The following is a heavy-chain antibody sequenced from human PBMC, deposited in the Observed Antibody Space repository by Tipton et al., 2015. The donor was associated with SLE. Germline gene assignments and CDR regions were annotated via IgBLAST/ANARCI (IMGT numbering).Heavy chain of an antibody. CDR2: IYYSGST. CDR1: GGSISSSSYY. D-gene: IGHD4-17*01. CDR3: ARSDYGDDYWYSDL. V-gene: IGHV4-39*07. Sequence: TLSLTCTVSGGSISSSSYYWGWIRQPPGKGLEWIGSIYYSGSTYYNPSLKSRVTISVDTSKNQFSLKLSSVTAADTAVYYCARSDYGDDYWYSDLWGRGTLVTASS. J-gene: IGHJ2*01.